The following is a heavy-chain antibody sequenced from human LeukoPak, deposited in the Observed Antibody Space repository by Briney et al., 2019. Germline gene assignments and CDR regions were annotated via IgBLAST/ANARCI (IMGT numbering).Heavy chain of an antibody. J-gene: IGHJ4*02. V-gene: IGHV3-23*01. CDR2: ISGSGGST. CDR1: GXTFSGYT. Sequence: PGGSLRLSWAASGXTFSGYTMSWVRQAPGKGLEWVSAISGSGGSTSSADSVKGRFTISRDNSKNTLYLQMNSLRAEDTAVYYCAKRDSSGSLPRLFDYWGQGTLVTVSS. D-gene: IGHD6-19*01. CDR3: AKRDSSGSLPRLFDY.